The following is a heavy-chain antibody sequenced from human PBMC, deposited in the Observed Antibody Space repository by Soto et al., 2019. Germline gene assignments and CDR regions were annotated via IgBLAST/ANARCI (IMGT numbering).Heavy chain of an antibody. D-gene: IGHD6-19*01. CDR2: INQDGTKK. CDR1: GFNFGYFW. Sequence: GGSLRLSCATSGFNFGYFWLNWIRQAPGRGLEWVANINQDGTKKNYVDSVKGRFTISRDSSKNTVSLEMTSLRAEDTAVYYCAKGGRQWLVTSDFNYWGQGALVTVSS. V-gene: IGHV3-7*04. CDR3: AKGGRQWLVTSDFNY. J-gene: IGHJ4*02.